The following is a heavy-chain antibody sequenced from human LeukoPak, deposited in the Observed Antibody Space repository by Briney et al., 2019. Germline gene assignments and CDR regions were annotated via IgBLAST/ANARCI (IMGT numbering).Heavy chain of an antibody. Sequence: GGSLRLSCAASGFIFSTYAMSWVRQAPGKGLEWVSSISYSVGRTYYADSVKGRFTISRDNSKNTLYLQMNSLRAEDTAVYYCAKDALRYCSGGSCYSHFDYWGQGTLVTVSS. J-gene: IGHJ4*02. V-gene: IGHV3-23*01. CDR1: GFIFSTYA. D-gene: IGHD2-15*01. CDR2: ISYSVGRT. CDR3: AKDALRYCSGGSCYSHFDY.